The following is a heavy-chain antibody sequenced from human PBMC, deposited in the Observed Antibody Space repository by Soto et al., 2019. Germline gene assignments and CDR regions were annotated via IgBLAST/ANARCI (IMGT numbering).Heavy chain of an antibody. V-gene: IGHV5-51*01. CDR3: ARLGSGIAAAGTDNWFDP. CDR2: IYPGDSDT. CDR1: GYSFTIYW. Sequence: GESLKISCKGSGYSFTIYWIGWVRQRPGKGLEWMGIIYPGDSDTRYSPSFQGQVTISADKSISTAYLQWSSLKASDTAMYYCARLGSGIAAAGTDNWFDPWGQGTLVTVSS. J-gene: IGHJ5*02. D-gene: IGHD6-13*01.